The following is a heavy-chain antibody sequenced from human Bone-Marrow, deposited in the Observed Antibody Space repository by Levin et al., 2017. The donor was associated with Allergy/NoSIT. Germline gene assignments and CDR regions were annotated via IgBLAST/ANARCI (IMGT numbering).Heavy chain of an antibody. CDR2: IKHNGGNS. D-gene: IGHD2-21*01. Sequence: QTGGSLRLSCAASGYSFSNYAMSWVRQAPGKGLEWVSSIKHNGGNSFYAASVKGRFTISRDTSRDTVFLQMNSLRAEDTAVYYCAKGESTSPRYAMGVWGRGTTVTVSS. CDR1: GYSFSNYA. J-gene: IGHJ6*02. V-gene: IGHV3-23*01. CDR3: AKGESTSPRYAMGV.